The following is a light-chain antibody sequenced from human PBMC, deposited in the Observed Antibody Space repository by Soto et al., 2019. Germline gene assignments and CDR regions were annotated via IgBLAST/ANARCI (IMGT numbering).Light chain of an antibody. Sequence: EIVMTQSPATLSVSPGERVTLSCRASQTVSSSFLAWYQQTPGQAPRLLIYAASNRATGIPARFSGSGSGTDFTLTISSLEPEDFAVYYCQQRSNWPPTFGPGTKVDI. CDR1: QTVSSSF. J-gene: IGKJ3*01. V-gene: IGKV3D-20*02. CDR2: AAS. CDR3: QQRSNWPPT.